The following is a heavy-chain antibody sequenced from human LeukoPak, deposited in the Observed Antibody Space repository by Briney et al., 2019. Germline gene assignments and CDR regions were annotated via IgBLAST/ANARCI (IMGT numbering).Heavy chain of an antibody. CDR1: GYTFTTYG. V-gene: IGHV1-18*01. CDR3: ARDHVPRGDGYNYYEF. D-gene: IGHD3-22*01. Sequence: ASVKVSCKASGYTFTTYGISWVRQAPGQGLEWMGWISGHNGNTKYAQKLQGGVTMTTDTSTSTVYMDLRSLRSDDTAVYYCARDHVPRGDGYNYYEFWGQGTLASVSS. CDR2: ISGHNGNT. J-gene: IGHJ4*02.